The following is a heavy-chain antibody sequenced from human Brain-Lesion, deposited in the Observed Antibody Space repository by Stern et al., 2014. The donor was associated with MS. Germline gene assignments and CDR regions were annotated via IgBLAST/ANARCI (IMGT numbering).Heavy chain of an antibody. V-gene: IGHV3-15*01. CDR3: ATTSQVLFDY. J-gene: IGHJ4*02. CDR2: IKSKRDGGTT. CDR1: GFVFSSAW. Sequence: VQLVESGGDLVKPGGSLRLSCAASGFVFSSAWMSWVRQAPGKGLEWVGRIKSKRDGGTTEYVAPVKGRFTILRDDSRNKLYLEMTALKTDDTAVYYGATTSQVLFDYWGQGTLVTVSS. D-gene: IGHD3-10*01.